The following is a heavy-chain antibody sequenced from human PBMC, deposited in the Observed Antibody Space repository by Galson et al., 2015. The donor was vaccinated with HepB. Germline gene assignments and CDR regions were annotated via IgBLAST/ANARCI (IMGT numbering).Heavy chain of an antibody. CDR2: ISSNGGAQ. CDR3: AKDSSITSGWYDGLDH. Sequence: SLRLSCAVSGLTFSDYDMHWVRQAPGKGLEWVALISSNGGAQYYGDSVKGRFTVSRDNFDNTLYLQMSGLRPEDTAVYYCAKDSSITSGWYDGLDHWGQGTLVTVSS. CDR1: GLTFSDYD. V-gene: IGHV3-30*18. J-gene: IGHJ4*02. D-gene: IGHD6-19*01.